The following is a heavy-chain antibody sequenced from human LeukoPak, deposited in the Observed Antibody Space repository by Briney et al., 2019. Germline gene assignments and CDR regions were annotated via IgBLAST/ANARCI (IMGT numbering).Heavy chain of an antibody. CDR2: IYHSGTT. J-gene: IGHJ4*02. V-gene: IGHV4-30-4*01. D-gene: IGHD6-25*01. CDR3: ARASGFFHYFDY. CDR1: GGSLSNGDYY. Sequence: PSETLSLTCNISGGSLSNGDYYWSWIRQPPGKGLEWIGYIYHSGTTYYNPSLEGRVTISVDTSKNQFSLKLSSVTAADTAVYYCARASGFFHYFDYWGQGTLVTVSS.